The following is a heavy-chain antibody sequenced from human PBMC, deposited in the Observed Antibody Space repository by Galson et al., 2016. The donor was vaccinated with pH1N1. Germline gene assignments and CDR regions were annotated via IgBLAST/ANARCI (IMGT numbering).Heavy chain of an antibody. CDR2: IYDSVTT. V-gene: IGHV4-30-4*01. CDR3: ARGICGSYPDRTFYFDS. J-gene: IGHJ4*02. CDR1: GGSIRNIYSY. Sequence: TLSLTCSVSGGSIRNIYSYWSWIRQTPGKDLEWIASIYDSVTTYYNPSLASRVSISVDTSKSHFSLKLTSVTAADAAVYYCARGICGSYPDRTFYFDSWGQGTLVTVSS. D-gene: IGHD1-26*01.